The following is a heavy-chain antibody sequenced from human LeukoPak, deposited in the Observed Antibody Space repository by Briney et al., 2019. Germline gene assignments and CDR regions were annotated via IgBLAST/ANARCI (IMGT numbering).Heavy chain of an antibody. CDR2: IYYRGST. D-gene: IGHD3-10*01. Sequence: SETLSLTCTVSGGSISSGSYYWDWIRPPPGKGLEWIGSIYYRGSTYHNPALKSRVIISVDTSKNQFSLKLSSVTAADTAVYYCARQGYYGSGYIDYWGQGTLVTVSS. J-gene: IGHJ4*02. V-gene: IGHV4-39*01. CDR1: GGSISSGSYY. CDR3: ARQGYYGSGYIDY.